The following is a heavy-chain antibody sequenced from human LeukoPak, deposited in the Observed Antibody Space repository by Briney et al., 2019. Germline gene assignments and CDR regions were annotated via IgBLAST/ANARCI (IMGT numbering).Heavy chain of an antibody. D-gene: IGHD3-22*01. Sequence: PSETLSLTCTVSGGSISSGDYYWSWIRQPPGKGLEWIGYIYYSGNTNYSPSLKSRVTMSVDTSKNQFSLKLSSVTAADTAVYYCARGHYYDSSGHSTTPLDYWGQGTLVTVSS. CDR1: GGSISSGDYY. CDR3: ARGHYYDSSGHSTTPLDY. V-gene: IGHV4-61*08. CDR2: IYYSGNT. J-gene: IGHJ4*02.